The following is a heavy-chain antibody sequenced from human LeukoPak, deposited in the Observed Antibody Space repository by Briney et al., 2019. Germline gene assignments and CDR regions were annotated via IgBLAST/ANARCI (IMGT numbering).Heavy chain of an antibody. CDR3: ARDLAGALDF. CDR2: FYGGGGI. D-gene: IGHD6-19*01. V-gene: IGHV3-66*01. Sequence: GGSLRLSCAASGFAVNGIHMSWVRQAPGKGQEWVSVFYGGGGIYYADSVRGRFTISRDNSKNTLYLQMNGLRGEDTAKYYCARDLAGALDFWGQGTVVTVSS. J-gene: IGHJ4*02. CDR1: GFAVNGIH.